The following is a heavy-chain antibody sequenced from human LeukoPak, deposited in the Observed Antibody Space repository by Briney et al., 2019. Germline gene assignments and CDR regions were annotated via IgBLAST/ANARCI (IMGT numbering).Heavy chain of an antibody. V-gene: IGHV3-48*01. CDR3: ARDLGGGDAFDI. J-gene: IGHJ3*02. CDR2: ISSSYRTI. Sequence: PGGSLRLSCAASGFTFSSYSMNWVRQARGKWLEWVSHISSSYRTIYYADSVKGRFTVSRDNAKNSLYLQMSSLRAEDTAFYYCARDLGGGDAFDIWGQGTMVTVSS. D-gene: IGHD3-16*01. CDR1: GFTFSSYS.